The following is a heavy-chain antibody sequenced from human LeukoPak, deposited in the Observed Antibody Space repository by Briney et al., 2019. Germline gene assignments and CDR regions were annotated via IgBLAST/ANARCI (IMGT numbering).Heavy chain of an antibody. D-gene: IGHD2-8*01. V-gene: IGHV1-18*01. J-gene: IGHJ5*02. CDR2: ISAYNGNT. CDR3: ARVRGVTNWFDP. Sequence: ASVKVSCKASGYTFTSYGISWVRQAPGQGLEWMGWISAYNGNTNYAQKLQGRVTMTTDTSTSTVYMELSSLRSEDTAVYYCARVRGVTNWFDPWGQGTLVTVSS. CDR1: GYTFTSYG.